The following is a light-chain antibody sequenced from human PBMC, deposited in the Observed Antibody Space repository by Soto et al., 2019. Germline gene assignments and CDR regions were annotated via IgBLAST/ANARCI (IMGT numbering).Light chain of an antibody. V-gene: IGKV3-11*01. Sequence: ETVLTQSPATLSLSPGETATLSCRASQSIGNYLAWYQQKPGQAPRLLIYDASNRATGIPARFTGSGSGTDFTLTTSSLEPEALAVYYCQQRRAWPPFTFGPGTTVDIK. CDR3: QQRRAWPPFT. CDR1: QSIGNY. J-gene: IGKJ3*01. CDR2: DAS.